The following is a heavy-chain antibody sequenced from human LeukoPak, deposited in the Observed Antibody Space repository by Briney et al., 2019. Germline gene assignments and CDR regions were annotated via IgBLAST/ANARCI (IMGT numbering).Heavy chain of an antibody. CDR1: GFPFSSYW. V-gene: IGHV3-74*03. CDR2: ISGDGTIK. CDR3: SRSQFDY. J-gene: IGHJ4*02. Sequence: PGGSLRLSCEPSGFPFSSYWMLWVCQAPGKGLVWVSRISGDGTIKTYADFVRGRFTISRDNTKNILYLQMNSLKVDDTATYFCSRSQFDYWGQGVLVTVSS.